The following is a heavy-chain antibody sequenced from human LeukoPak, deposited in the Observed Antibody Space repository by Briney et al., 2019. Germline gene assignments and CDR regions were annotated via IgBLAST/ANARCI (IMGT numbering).Heavy chain of an antibody. CDR1: GDSVSSNSAA. J-gene: IGHJ3*02. Sequence: SQTLSLTCAIAGDSVSSNSAAWDWIRQSPSRGLEWLGMTYDRSKWYNDYAVSVKSRRTINPDTSKNQFSLQLNSVTPEDTAVYYCARALRVAVAGTGAFDIWGHGTMVTVSS. V-gene: IGHV6-1*01. CDR3: ARALRVAVAGTGAFDI. CDR2: TYDRSKWYN. D-gene: IGHD6-19*01.